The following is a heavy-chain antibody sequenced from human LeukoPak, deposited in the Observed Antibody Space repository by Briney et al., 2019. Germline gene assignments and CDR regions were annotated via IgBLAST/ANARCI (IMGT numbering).Heavy chain of an antibody. CDR1: GFTFSDYS. V-gene: IGHV3-21*01. D-gene: IGHD2-15*01. CDR2: ISSSSSYK. J-gene: IGHJ4*01. CDR3: ARINDIDNSYHLDF. Sequence: GGSLRLSCAASGFTFSDYSFNWVRQAPGKGLEWVSSISSSSSYKYYADSLKGRFTISRDNAKNSLYLQVNSLRAEDAAVYYCARINDIDNSYHLDFWGHGTLVTVSS.